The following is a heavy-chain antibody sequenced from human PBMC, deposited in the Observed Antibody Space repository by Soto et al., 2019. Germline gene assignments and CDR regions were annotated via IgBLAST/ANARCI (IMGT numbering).Heavy chain of an antibody. CDR2: IIPIFGTA. CDR3: AREPASGSSPYYYYYGMDV. D-gene: IGHD1-26*01. Sequence: SVKVSCKASGGTFSSYAISWVRQAPGQGLEWMGGIIPIFGTANYAQKFQGRVTITADESTSTAYMELSSLRSEDTAVCYCAREPASGSSPYYYYYGMDVWGQGTTVTVSS. CDR1: GGTFSSYA. V-gene: IGHV1-69*13. J-gene: IGHJ6*02.